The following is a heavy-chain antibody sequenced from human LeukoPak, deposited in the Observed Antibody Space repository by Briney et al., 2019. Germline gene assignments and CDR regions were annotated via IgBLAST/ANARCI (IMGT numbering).Heavy chain of an antibody. Sequence: SVKVSCKASGGTFSSYAISWVRQAPGQGLEWMGRIIPILGIANYAQKFQGRVTITADRSTSTAYMELSSLRSEDTAVYYCARVGLHDFWSGYSFDYWGQGTLVTVSS. CDR2: IIPILGIA. J-gene: IGHJ4*02. D-gene: IGHD3-3*01. V-gene: IGHV1-69*04. CDR1: GGTFSSYA. CDR3: ARVGLHDFWSGYSFDY.